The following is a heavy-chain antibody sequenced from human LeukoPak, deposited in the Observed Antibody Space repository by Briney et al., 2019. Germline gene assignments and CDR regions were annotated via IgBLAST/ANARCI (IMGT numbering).Heavy chain of an antibody. CDR1: GGTFSSYA. V-gene: IGHV1-69*05. Sequence: SVKVSCKASGGTFSSYAISWVRQAPGQGLEWMGRIIPIFGTANYAQKFQGRVTITTDESTRTAYMELSSLRSEDTAVYYCAREKYYGSGSYRFDYWGQGTLVTVSS. D-gene: IGHD3-10*01. CDR3: AREKYYGSGSYRFDY. CDR2: IIPIFGTA. J-gene: IGHJ4*02.